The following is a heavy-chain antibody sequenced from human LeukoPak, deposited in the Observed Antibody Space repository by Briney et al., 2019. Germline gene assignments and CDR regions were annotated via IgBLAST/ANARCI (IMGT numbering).Heavy chain of an antibody. CDR3: ARLEYSSSCFVDY. D-gene: IGHD6-6*01. CDR1: GGSFSGYY. CDR2: INHSGST. V-gene: IGHV4-34*01. Sequence: SETLSLTCAVYGGSFSGYYWSWIRQPPGKGLEWIGEINHSGSTNYNPSLKSRVTISVDTSKNQFSLKLSSVTAADTAVYYCARLEYSSSCFVDYWGQGTLVTVSS. J-gene: IGHJ4*02.